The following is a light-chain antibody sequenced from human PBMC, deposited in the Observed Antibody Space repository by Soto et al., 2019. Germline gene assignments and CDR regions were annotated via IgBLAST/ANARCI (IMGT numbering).Light chain of an antibody. Sequence: QSVLTQPHSASGTPGQRVTVSCSGSSSNIGGNTVHWYKQLPGTAPNLLIYSNNQRPSGVPDRFSGSKSGTSASLSISGPQSEDEDEYYCAAWYYSLNDYVFGTGTKLTVL. V-gene: IGLV1-44*01. J-gene: IGLJ1*01. CDR2: SNN. CDR3: AAWYYSLNDYV. CDR1: SSNIGGNT.